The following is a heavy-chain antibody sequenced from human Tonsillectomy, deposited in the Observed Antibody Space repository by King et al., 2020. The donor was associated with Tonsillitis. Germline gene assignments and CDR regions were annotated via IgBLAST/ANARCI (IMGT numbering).Heavy chain of an antibody. CDR1: GFTFSYYG. Sequence: VQLVESGGGVVEPGRSLRLSCAASGFTFSYYGMQWVRQAPGKGLEWVAVIWYDGSRKYYADSVKGRFTVSRDNSRNTLDLQMDSLRVDDTAVYYCVRSIAEATAGWFDPWGQGTLVIVSS. V-gene: IGHV3-33*01. CDR2: IWYDGSRK. J-gene: IGHJ5*02. D-gene: IGHD6-25*01. CDR3: VRSIAEATAGWFDP.